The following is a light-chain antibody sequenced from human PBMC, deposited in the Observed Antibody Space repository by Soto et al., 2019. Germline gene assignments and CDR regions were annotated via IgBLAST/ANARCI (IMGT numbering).Light chain of an antibody. Sequence: EIVMTQSPAYLSVSPVDGSTLSCWASQRGANNVDWYQQKPGQGPRLLIHGASTRAAGVPARFSGSGSGTDLTLTISSLQSEDSAVYYCQQYHNSPPQYTCGQGTKLQIK. V-gene: IGKV3-15*01. CDR2: GAS. J-gene: IGKJ2*01. CDR3: QQYHNSPPQYT. CDR1: QRGANN.